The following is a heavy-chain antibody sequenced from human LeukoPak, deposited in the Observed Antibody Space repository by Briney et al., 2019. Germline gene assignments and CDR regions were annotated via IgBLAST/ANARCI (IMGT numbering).Heavy chain of an antibody. Sequence: EASVKVSCKASGYTFTSYYMHWVRQAPGQGLEWMGIINPSGGSTSYAQKFQGRVTMTRDTSTSTVYMELSSLRSEDTAVYYCARDFLGTTVTDNWLDPWGQGTLVTVSS. CDR3: ARDFLGTTVTDNWLDP. CDR2: INPSGGST. V-gene: IGHV1-46*01. CDR1: GYTFTSYY. J-gene: IGHJ5*02. D-gene: IGHD4-17*01.